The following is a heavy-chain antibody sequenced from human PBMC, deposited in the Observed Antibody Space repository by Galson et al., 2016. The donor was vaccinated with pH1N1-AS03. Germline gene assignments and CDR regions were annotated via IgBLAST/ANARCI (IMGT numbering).Heavy chain of an antibody. Sequence: PALVKPTQTLTLTCTFSGFSLSTSEVGVGWIRQPPGKALEWLALISWNDNKLYRPSLKSRLTITKDTSKDQVVLTMTNVDPEDTATYYCGHSTAGYWGQGILVTVSS. CDR3: GHSTAGY. CDR2: ISWNDNK. CDR1: GFSLSTSEVG. D-gene: IGHD2-21*02. V-gene: IGHV2-5*01. J-gene: IGHJ4*02.